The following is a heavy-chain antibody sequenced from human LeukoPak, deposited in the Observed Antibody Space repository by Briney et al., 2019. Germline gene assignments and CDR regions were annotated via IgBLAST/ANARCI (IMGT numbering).Heavy chain of an antibody. J-gene: IGHJ5*02. CDR3: ARGANYDILTGYWDWFDP. V-gene: IGHV1-2*02. CDR1: GYTFTGYY. Sequence: ASVKVSCKASGYTFTGYYMHWVRQAPGQGLEWMGWINPNSGGTNYAQKFQGRVTMTRDTSISTAYMELSRLRSDDTAVYYCARGANYDILTGYWDWFDPWGQGTLVTVSS. D-gene: IGHD3-9*01. CDR2: INPNSGGT.